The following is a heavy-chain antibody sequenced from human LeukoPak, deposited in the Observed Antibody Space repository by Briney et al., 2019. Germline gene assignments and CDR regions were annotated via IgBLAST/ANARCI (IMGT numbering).Heavy chain of an antibody. D-gene: IGHD3-9*01. V-gene: IGHV3-7*01. CDR3: ARLDSDYDILTGYYYYGMDV. Sequence: SGGSLRLSCAASGFTFSSYWMSWVRQAPGKGLEWVANIKQDGGEKYYVDSVKGRFTISRDNAKNSLYLQMSSLRAEDTAVYYCARLDSDYDILTGYYYYGMDVWGQGTTVTVSS. CDR2: IKQDGGEK. CDR1: GFTFSSYW. J-gene: IGHJ6*02.